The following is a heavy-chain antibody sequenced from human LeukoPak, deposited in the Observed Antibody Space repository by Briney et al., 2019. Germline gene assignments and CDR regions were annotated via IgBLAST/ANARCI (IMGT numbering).Heavy chain of an antibody. CDR3: ARFGSSSWYFTYYYGMDV. CDR1: GFTFSSYS. Sequence: GGSLRLSCAASGFTFSSYSMNWVRQAPGKGLEWVSSISSSISYIYYADSVKGRFTISRDNAKNSLYLQMNSLRAEDTAVYYCARFGSSSWYFTYYYGMDVWGQGTTVTVSS. V-gene: IGHV3-21*01. CDR2: ISSSISYI. J-gene: IGHJ6*02. D-gene: IGHD6-13*01.